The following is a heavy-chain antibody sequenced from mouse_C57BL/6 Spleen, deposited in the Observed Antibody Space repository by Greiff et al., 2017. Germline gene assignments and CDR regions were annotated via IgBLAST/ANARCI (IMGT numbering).Heavy chain of an antibody. CDR3: AREGDGNDY. CDR1: GYSITSGYY. J-gene: IGHJ2*01. CDR2: ISYDGSN. D-gene: IGHD1-1*01. Sequence: EVKLMESGPGLVKPSQSLSLTCSVTGYSITSGYYWNWIRQFPGNKLEWMGYISYDGSNNYNPSLKNRISITRDTSKNQFFLKLNSVTTEDTATYYCAREGDGNDYWGQGTTLTVSS. V-gene: IGHV3-6*01.